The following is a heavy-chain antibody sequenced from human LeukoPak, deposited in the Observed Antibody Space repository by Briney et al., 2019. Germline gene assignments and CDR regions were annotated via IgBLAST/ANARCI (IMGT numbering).Heavy chain of an antibody. CDR3: ARVARGSSGIFDY. CDR1: GGSISSGLYS. Sequence: SETLSLTCTVSGGSISSGLYSWSWIRQHPGKGLEWIGYIYFSGSTHYNPSLKSRVTISLDTSKNQFSLNLNSMTAADTAVYYCARVARGSSGIFDYWGQGTLVTVSS. V-gene: IGHV4-31*03. D-gene: IGHD6-13*01. J-gene: IGHJ4*02. CDR2: IYFSGST.